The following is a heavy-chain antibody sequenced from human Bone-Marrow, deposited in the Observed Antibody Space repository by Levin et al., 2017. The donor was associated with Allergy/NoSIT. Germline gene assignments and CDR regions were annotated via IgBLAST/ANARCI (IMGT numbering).Heavy chain of an antibody. CDR3: ARDRQSILDY. J-gene: IGHJ4*02. CDR2: FCYSGSV. CDR1: GGSVSSHTYC. V-gene: IGHV4-61*03. Sequence: TSETLSLTCAVSGGSVSSHTYCWSWIRQPPGGRLEWIGYFCYSGSVNYNPSLQSRVTISLDTSKNHISLKLSSVAAADTAVYYCARDRQSILDYWGQGTLVTVSS. D-gene: IGHD3-3*01.